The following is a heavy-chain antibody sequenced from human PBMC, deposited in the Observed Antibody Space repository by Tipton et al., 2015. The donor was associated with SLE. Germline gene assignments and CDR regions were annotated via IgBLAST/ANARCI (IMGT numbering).Heavy chain of an antibody. CDR1: GGSISSSSYY. Sequence: GLVKPSETLFLICTVSGGSISSSSYYWGWIRQPPGKGLEWIGSIYYSGSTYYNPSLKSRVTISVDTSKINFSLKLSSVTAADTAVYYCARGGQEYSSSRNAFDIWGQGTMVTVSS. CDR3: ARGGQEYSSSRNAFDI. CDR2: IYYSGST. D-gene: IGHD6-6*01. J-gene: IGHJ3*02. V-gene: IGHV4-39*07.